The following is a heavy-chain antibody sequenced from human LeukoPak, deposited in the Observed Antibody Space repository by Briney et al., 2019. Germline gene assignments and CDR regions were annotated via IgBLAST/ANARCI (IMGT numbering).Heavy chain of an antibody. J-gene: IGHJ4*02. Sequence: PGGSLRLSCAASGFTFSSYAMSWVRQAPGKGLEWVSAISGSGGSTYYADSVKGRFTISRDNSKNTLYLQMNSLRAEDTAVYYCAKSTGFWYDSSGPPRGWGRGTLVTVSS. CDR3: AKSTGFWYDSSGPPRG. CDR2: ISGSGGST. V-gene: IGHV3-23*01. D-gene: IGHD3-22*01. CDR1: GFTFSSYA.